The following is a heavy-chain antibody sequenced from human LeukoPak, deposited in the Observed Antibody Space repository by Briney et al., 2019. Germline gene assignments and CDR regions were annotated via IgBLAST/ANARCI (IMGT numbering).Heavy chain of an antibody. V-gene: IGHV3-64*01. J-gene: IGHJ4*02. CDR3: ARGYYYPYYFDY. CDR1: GLTFRNAW. D-gene: IGHD3-16*01. Sequence: GGSLRLSCAASGLTFRNAWMTWVRQAPGKGLEYVSAISSNGGSTYYANSVKGRFTISRDNSKNTLYLQMGSLRAEDMAVYYCARGYYYPYYFDYWGQGTLVTVSS. CDR2: ISSNGGST.